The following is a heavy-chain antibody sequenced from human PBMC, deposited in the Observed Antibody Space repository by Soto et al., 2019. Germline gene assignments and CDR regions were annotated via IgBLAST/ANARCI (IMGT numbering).Heavy chain of an antibody. CDR1: GYPVTAYY. J-gene: IGHJ3*02. D-gene: IGHD3-3*01. CDR2: INPATGAA. V-gene: IGHV1-2*02. Sequence: QLHLVQSGAVVKKPGASVTVSCSASGYPVTAYYMHWVRQAPGRGLEWMGWINPATGAAKYTQTFQGRVTKTRHPSTSTVFMELSGLTSEDTAVFYCARGGGVGVAGSAAFDMWGQGTLVTVSS. CDR3: ARGGGVGVAGSAAFDM.